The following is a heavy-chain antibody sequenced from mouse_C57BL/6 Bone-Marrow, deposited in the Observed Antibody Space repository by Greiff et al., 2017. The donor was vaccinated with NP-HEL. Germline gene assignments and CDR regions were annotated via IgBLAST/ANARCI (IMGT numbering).Heavy chain of an antibody. V-gene: IGHV14-4*01. J-gene: IGHJ3*01. Sequence: VQLKQSGAELVRPGASVKLSCTASGFNIKDDYMHWVKQRPEQGLEWIGWIDPENGDTEYASKFQGKATITADTSSNTAYLQLSSLTSEDTAVYYCTTDYYGSSSWFAYWGQGTLVTVSA. CDR1: GFNIKDDY. D-gene: IGHD1-1*01. CDR3: TTDYYGSSSWFAY. CDR2: IDPENGDT.